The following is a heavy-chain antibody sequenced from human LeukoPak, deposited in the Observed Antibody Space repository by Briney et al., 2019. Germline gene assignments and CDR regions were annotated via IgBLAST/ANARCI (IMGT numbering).Heavy chain of an antibody. Sequence: SETLSLTCTVSGGSISSYYWSWIRQPPGKGLEWIGYIYYSGSTNYNPSLKSRVTISVDTSKTQFSLKLSSVTAADTAVYYCARHGDYASGMDVWGKGTTVTVSS. CDR3: ARHGDYASGMDV. J-gene: IGHJ6*04. CDR2: IYYSGST. V-gene: IGHV4-59*01. CDR1: GGSISSYY. D-gene: IGHD4-17*01.